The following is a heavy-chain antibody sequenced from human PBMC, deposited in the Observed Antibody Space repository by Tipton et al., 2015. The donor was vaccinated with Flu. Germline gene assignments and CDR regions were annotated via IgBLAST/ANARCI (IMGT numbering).Heavy chain of an antibody. CDR1: EFTFNKYW. J-gene: IGHJ4*02. CDR2: IKEDGSEK. V-gene: IGHV3-7*01. Sequence: QLVQSGGGLVQPGGSLRLSCGASEFTFNKYWMSWVRQAPGKGLEWVANIKEDGSEKYYVDSVKGRFTISRDNAKNSLYLQMNSLGAEDTALYYCARTVMTYYYGLETYYYGYYFDYWGQGTLVTVSS. CDR3: ARTVMTYYYGLETYYYGYYFDY. D-gene: IGHD3-10*01.